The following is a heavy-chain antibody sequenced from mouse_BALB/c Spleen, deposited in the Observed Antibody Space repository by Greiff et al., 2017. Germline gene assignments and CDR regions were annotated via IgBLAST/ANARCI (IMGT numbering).Heavy chain of an antibody. V-gene: IGHV3-6*02. CDR3: ARDRAYYGNPYYFDY. CDR2: ISYDGSN. CDR1: GYSITSGYY. Sequence: ESGPGLVKPSQSMSLTCSVTGYSITSGYYWNWIRQFPGNKLEWMGYISYDGSNNYNPSLKNRISITRDTSKNQFFLKLNSVTTEDTATYYCARDRAYYGNPYYFDYWGQGTTLTVSS. J-gene: IGHJ2*01. D-gene: IGHD2-10*01.